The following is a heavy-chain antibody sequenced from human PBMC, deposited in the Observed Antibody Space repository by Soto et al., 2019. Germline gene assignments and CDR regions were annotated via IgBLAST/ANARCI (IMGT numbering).Heavy chain of an antibody. Sequence: EVQMLESGGGWVQPGGSLRLSCAACGFTVRSYGMSWVRQAPGKGLEWISGLSDSGGRTTYADSVKGRFTISRDTSTNTLYLHMNSLRGDDTAVYYCAKDSGYDSTDWCQGTLVTFSS. V-gene: IGHV3-23*01. D-gene: IGHD6-13*01. CDR2: LSDSGGRT. CDR1: GFTVRSYG. CDR3: AKDSGYDSTD. J-gene: IGHJ4*02.